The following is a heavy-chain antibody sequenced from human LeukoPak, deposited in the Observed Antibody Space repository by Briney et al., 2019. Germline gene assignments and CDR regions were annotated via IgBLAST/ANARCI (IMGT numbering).Heavy chain of an antibody. CDR1: GFSFSNYW. CDR3: ARLPPGSSWPYYFDY. V-gene: IGHV5-51*01. Sequence: GESLKISCRGLGFSFSNYWIGWVRQMPGKGLEWMGIIYPGDSETRYGPSFQGQVSISADKSISTAYLQWSSLKASDTAMYYCARLPPGSSWPYYFDYWGQGTLVTVSS. CDR2: IYPGDSET. D-gene: IGHD6-13*01. J-gene: IGHJ4*02.